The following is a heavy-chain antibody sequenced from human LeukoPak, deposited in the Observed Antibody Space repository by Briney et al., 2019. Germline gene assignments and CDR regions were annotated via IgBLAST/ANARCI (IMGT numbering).Heavy chain of an antibody. D-gene: IGHD2-2*01. Sequence: GGSLRLSCAASGFSFSSYAMTWVRQAPGKGLEWISCISGSGGNTYYADSVKGRFTISRDNSKNTLYLQMNSLRREDTAVYYCAAYCSSATCLIDYWGQGTPVTVAS. CDR1: GFSFSSYA. CDR3: AAYCSSATCLIDY. V-gene: IGHV3-23*01. CDR2: ISGSGGNT. J-gene: IGHJ4*02.